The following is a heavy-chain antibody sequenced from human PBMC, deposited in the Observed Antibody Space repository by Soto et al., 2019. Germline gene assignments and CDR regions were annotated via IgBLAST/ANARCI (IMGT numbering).Heavy chain of an antibody. D-gene: IGHD1-26*01. J-gene: IGHJ4*02. CDR3: AKMVGATLVDY. CDR2: IHHSGST. V-gene: IGHV4-4*02. Sequence: QVQLQESGPGLVKPSGTLSLTCTVSGASISSTSSGDWWSWARQPPGKRLEWIGEIHHSGSTNYNPSLKSRVSMSVDKSKNQFSLRLSAVTAADTAVYYCAKMVGATLVDYWGQGTLVTVSS. CDR1: GASISSTSSGDW.